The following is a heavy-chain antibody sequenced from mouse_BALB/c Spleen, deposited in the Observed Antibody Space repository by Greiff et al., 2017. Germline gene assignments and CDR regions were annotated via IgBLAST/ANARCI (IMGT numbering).Heavy chain of an antibody. CDR1: GFTFSSYA. D-gene: IGHD2-14*01. J-gene: IGHJ4*01. V-gene: IGHV5-6-5*01. CDR2: ISSGGST. Sequence: EVQGVESGGGLVKPGGSLTLSCAASGFTFSSYAMSWVRQTPEKRLEWVASISSGGSTYYPDSVKGRFTISRDNARNNLYLQMSSLRSEDTAMYYCARGWSTTAMDDWGQGTSVTVSS. CDR3: ARGWSTTAMDD.